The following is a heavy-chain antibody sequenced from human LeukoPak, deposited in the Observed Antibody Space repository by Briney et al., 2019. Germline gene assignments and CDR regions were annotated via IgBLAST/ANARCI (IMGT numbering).Heavy chain of an antibody. V-gene: IGHV2-5*02. CDR1: GFSLSTSGVG. CDR2: IYWDDDK. CDR3: AHRAEMAPGGRNYYFDY. J-gene: IGHJ4*02. Sequence: SGPTLVKPTQTLTLTCTFSGFSLSTSGVGVGWIRQPPGKALEWLALIYWDDDKRYSPSLRSRLATTKDTSKNQVVLTMTNMDPVDTATYYCAHRAEMAPGGRNYYFDYWGQGTLVTVSS. D-gene: IGHD5-24*01.